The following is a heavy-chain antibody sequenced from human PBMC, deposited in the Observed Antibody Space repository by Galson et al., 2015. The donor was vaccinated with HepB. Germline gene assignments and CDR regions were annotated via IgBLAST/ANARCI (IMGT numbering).Heavy chain of an antibody. J-gene: IGHJ5*01. V-gene: IGHV3-11*03. D-gene: IGHD5-12*01. Sequence: SLRLSCAASGFAFSDYYMTWIRQAPGEGLEWISYSSRSSDYENYADSVKGRFTISRDNARSSLSLQMTTLRADDTAVYYGARSSGYGAGPFDSWGQGTLVIVSS. CDR2: SSRSSDYE. CDR3: ARSSGYGAGPFDS. CDR1: GFAFSDYY.